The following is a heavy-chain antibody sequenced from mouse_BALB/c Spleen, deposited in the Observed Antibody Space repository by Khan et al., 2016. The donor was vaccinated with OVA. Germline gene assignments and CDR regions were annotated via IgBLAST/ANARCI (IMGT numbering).Heavy chain of an antibody. CDR2: ISYSGRT. V-gene: IGHV3-2*02. D-gene: IGHD1-1*01. CDR1: GYSITSDYA. J-gene: IGHJ2*01. CDR3: ARSVTITTVVATDFDY. Sequence: EVQLQESGPGLVKPSQSLSLTCTVTGYSITSDYAWNWIRQFPGNKLEWMGYISYSGRTSYNPSLKSRISITRDTSKNQFFLQLTSVTTEDTATYYGARSVTITTVVATDFDYWGQGTPLTVSS.